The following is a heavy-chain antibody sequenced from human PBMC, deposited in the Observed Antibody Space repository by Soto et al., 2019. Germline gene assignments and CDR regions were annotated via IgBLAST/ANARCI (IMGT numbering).Heavy chain of an antibody. CDR3: ARIFPLGYCSGGSCYSRTSRTRESDY. CDR2: INHSGST. V-gene: IGHV4-34*01. Sequence: PSETLSLTCAVYGGSFSGYYWSWIRQPPGKGLEWIGEINHSGSTNYNPSLKSRVTISVDTSKNQFSLKLSSVTAADAAVYYCARIFPLGYCSGGSCYSRTSRTRESDYWGQGTLVTVSS. D-gene: IGHD2-15*01. CDR1: GGSFSGYY. J-gene: IGHJ4*02.